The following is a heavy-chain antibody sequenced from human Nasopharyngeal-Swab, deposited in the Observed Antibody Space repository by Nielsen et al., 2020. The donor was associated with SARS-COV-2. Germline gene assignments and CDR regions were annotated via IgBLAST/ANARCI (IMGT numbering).Heavy chain of an antibody. D-gene: IGHD6-19*01. CDR3: ARGSGYSSGWYRGYYYYYGMDV. CDR1: GFTFSSYS. CDR2: ISTSSSTI. J-gene: IGHJ6*02. V-gene: IGHV3-48*02. Sequence: GESLKISCAASGFTFSSYSMNWVRQAPGKGLEWVSYISTSSSTIYYADSVKGRFTISRDNAKNSLYLQMNSLRDEDTAVYYCARGSGYSSGWYRGYYYYYGMDVWGQGTTVTVSS.